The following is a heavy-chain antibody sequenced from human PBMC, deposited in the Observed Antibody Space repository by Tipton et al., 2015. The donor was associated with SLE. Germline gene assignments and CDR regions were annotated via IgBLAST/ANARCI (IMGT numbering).Heavy chain of an antibody. CDR1: GGSISSSSYY. J-gene: IGHJ3*02. V-gene: IGHV4-31*03. CDR3: ARGIKTTVKGNAFDI. Sequence: TLSLTCTVSGGSISSSSYYWGWIRQHPGKGLECIGYIYYSGNTHYSPSLKSRVTMSVDTSKNQFSLKLSSVTAADTAVYYCARGIKTTVKGNAFDIWGQGTMVTVSS. CDR2: IYYSGNT. D-gene: IGHD4-11*01.